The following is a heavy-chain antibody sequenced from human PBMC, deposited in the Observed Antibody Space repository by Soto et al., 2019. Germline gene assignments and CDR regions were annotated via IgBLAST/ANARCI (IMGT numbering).Heavy chain of an antibody. Sequence: SETLSLTCTVSGASMNSYHWSWIRQPAGKGLEWIGHIHSSGSTNYNPSLKSRVTMSVDTSKNQFSLRLMSLTAADTAVYYCARDQGVAAAGITWFDPWGQGSLVT. J-gene: IGHJ5*02. CDR1: GASMNSYH. V-gene: IGHV4-4*07. D-gene: IGHD6-13*01. CDR3: ARDQGVAAAGITWFDP. CDR2: IHSSGST.